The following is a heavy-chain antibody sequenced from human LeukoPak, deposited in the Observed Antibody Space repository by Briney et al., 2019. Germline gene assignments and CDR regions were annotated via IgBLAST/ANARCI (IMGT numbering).Heavy chain of an antibody. CDR1: GYSISSGYY. Sequence: SETLSLTCAVSGYSISSGYYWGWIRQPPVKGLEWIWSIYHSGVTYYKPSLRSGVTISVDTSTNQFSLKLSSVTAADTAVYYCAVCDYDFSSGYYFRYWGQGTLVTVSS. CDR2: IYHSGVT. J-gene: IGHJ4*02. V-gene: IGHV4-38-2*01. D-gene: IGHD3-3*01. CDR3: AVCDYDFSSGYYFRY.